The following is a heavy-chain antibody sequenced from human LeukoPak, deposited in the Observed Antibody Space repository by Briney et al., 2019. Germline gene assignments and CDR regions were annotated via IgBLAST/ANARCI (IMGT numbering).Heavy chain of an antibody. V-gene: IGHV3-33*07. D-gene: IGHD6-19*01. Sequence: PGGSLRLSCEASGSTSSRHGMYWVRQAPGKGLEWVATIWYDGSDKYYADSVKGRFTVSRDSSQNMLYLQMNSLRAEDTAVYYCARLYSSGWSDYWGQGTLVTVSS. CDR2: IWYDGSDK. J-gene: IGHJ4*02. CDR3: ARLYSSGWSDY. CDR1: GSTSSRHG.